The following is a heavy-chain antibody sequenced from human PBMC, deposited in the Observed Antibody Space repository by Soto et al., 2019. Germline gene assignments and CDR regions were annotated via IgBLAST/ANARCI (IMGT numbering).Heavy chain of an antibody. CDR3: ARDLGKWITPAQ. V-gene: IGHV4-31*03. CDR1: GGSIRSCGYN. CDR2: IFHTGNT. Sequence: QVQLRESGPGLVKPSQTLSLTCTVSGGSIRSCGYNWSWIRQLPGKGLEWIGYIFHTGNTYYNPSLRSRVTISVDTSQNQFSLRLSSVTAADTALYYCARDLGKWITPAQWGQGVLVTVSS. J-gene: IGHJ1*01. D-gene: IGHD7-27*01.